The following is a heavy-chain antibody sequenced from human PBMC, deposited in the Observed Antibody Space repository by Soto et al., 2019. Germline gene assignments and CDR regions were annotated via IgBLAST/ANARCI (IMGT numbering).Heavy chain of an antibody. J-gene: IGHJ6*02. V-gene: IGHV3-48*02. CDR2: ISGSSSAI. D-gene: IGHD2-15*01. Sequence: PGGTLRLSCAASGFTFTPYSLTWVRQAPGKGPEVVSDISGSSSAIYYADTEKGRFSIARDNTNNSLYLQMNSLRDEDTAVYYCGRGASGADYNYYAMDVWGQGTTVTVSS. CDR3: GRGASGADYNYYAMDV. CDR1: GFTFTPYS.